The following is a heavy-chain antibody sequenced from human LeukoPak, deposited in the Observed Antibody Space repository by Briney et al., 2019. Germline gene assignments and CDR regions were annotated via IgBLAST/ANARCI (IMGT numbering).Heavy chain of an antibody. CDR3: ARDRSSYGVKGFDY. Sequence: SETLSLTCTVSGGSISSSSYYWGWIRQPPGKGLEWIGSIYYSGSTYYNPSLKSRATISVDTSKNQFSLKLSSVTAADTAVYYCARDRSSYGVKGFDYWGQGTLVTVSS. V-gene: IGHV4-39*07. CDR1: GGSISSSSYY. CDR2: IYYSGST. J-gene: IGHJ4*02. D-gene: IGHD5-18*01.